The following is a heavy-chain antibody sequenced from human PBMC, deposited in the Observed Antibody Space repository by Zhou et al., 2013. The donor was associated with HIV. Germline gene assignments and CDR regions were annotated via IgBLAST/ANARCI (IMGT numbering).Heavy chain of an antibody. CDR3: ARCYYDSSGCDY. V-gene: IGHV1-18*01. Sequence: QVQLVQSGAEVKRPGASVKVSCKASGYTLTDFGVSWVRQAPGQGLEWMGWISSFRGHTNYPQKFQGRVTVTTDTSTNTAYMDLRRLRFDDTAVYYCARCYYDSSGCDYWGQGTLVTVSS. J-gene: IGHJ4*02. CDR1: GYTLTDFG. D-gene: IGHD3-22*01. CDR2: ISSFRGHT.